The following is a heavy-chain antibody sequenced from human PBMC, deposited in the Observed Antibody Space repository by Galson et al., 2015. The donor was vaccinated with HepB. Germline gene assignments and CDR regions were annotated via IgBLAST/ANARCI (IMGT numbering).Heavy chain of an antibody. V-gene: IGHV6-1*01. Sequence: CAISGDSVSSNSAAWNWLRQSPSRGLEWLGRTYYRSKWCNDYAVSVKSRITINPDTSKNQFSLQLNSVTPEDAAVYYCAREPHDILTGYYGNWFDPWGQGTLVTVSS. J-gene: IGHJ5*02. CDR1: GDSVSSNSAA. CDR3: AREPHDILTGYYGNWFDP. CDR2: TYYRSKWCN. D-gene: IGHD3-9*01.